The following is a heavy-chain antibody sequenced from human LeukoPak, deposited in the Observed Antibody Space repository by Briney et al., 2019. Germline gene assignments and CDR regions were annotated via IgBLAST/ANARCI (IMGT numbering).Heavy chain of an antibody. CDR2: IIAIFGMA. CDR3: ARLSGVGYCSGGSCSNNWFDL. Sequence: SVRVSCKASGGTFSSYAISWVRQAPGQGAEWMGRIIAIFGMANYAQKFQGRVTITAEKSTRTACMEMSSLRSEDTAVYYCARLSGVGYCSGGSCSNNWFDLWGQGTLVTVSS. J-gene: IGHJ5*02. D-gene: IGHD2-15*01. V-gene: IGHV1-69*17. CDR1: GGTFSSYA.